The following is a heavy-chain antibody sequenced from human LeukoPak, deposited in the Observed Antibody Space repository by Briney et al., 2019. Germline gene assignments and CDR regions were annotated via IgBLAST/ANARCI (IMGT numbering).Heavy chain of an antibody. J-gene: IGHJ5*02. D-gene: IGHD5-12*01. CDR1: GFTFSSYG. CDR3: AKDEGRYSGYPSWFDP. V-gene: IGHV3-30*02. Sequence: PGGPLRLSCAASGFTFSSYGMHWVRQAPGKGLEWVAFIRYDGSNKYYADSVKGRFTISRDNSKNTLYLQMNSLRAEDTAVYYCAKDEGRYSGYPSWFDPWGQGTLVTVSS. CDR2: IRYDGSNK.